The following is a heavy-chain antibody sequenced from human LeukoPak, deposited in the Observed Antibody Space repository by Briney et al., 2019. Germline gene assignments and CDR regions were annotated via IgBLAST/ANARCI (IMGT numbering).Heavy chain of an antibody. CDR3: AGVAYSGNWYIDY. D-gene: IGHD6-13*01. J-gene: IGHJ4*02. V-gene: IGHV3-13*05. CDR1: GFTFSSYD. Sequence: GGSLRLSCAASGFTFSSYDMHWVRQATGKGLEWVSSIGTFGDPYYPGSVKGRFTISRENAKNSLHLQMNSLRAGDTAVYYCAGVAYSGNWYIDYWGQGTLVTVSS. CDR2: IGTFGDP.